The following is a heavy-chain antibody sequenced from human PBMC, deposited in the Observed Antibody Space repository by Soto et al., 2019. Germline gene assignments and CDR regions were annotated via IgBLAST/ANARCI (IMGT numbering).Heavy chain of an antibody. CDR2: INPSDGST. V-gene: IGHV1-46*03. J-gene: IGHJ5*02. CDR1: GYSFTSYY. CDR3: ARSRSLDP. Sequence: GASVKVSCKASGYSFTSYYMHWVRQAPGQGLEWMGIINPSDGSTNYAQKFQGRVTMTRDTSTSTVYMELSSLRFEDTAVYYCARSRSLDPWGQGTLVTVSS.